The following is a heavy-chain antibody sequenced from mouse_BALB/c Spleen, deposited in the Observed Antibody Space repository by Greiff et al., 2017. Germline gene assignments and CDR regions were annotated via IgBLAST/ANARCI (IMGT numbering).Heavy chain of an antibody. CDR3: ARGLRTTVVNWYFDV. V-gene: IGHV5-6-5*01. D-gene: IGHD1-1*01. Sequence: EVMLVESGGGLVKPGGSLKLSCAASGFTFSSYAMSWVRQTPEKRLEWVASISSGGSTYYPDSVKGRFTISRDNARNILYLQMSSLRSEDTAMYYCARGLRTTVVNWYFDVWGAGTTVTVSS. CDR2: ISSGGST. CDR1: GFTFSSYA. J-gene: IGHJ1*01.